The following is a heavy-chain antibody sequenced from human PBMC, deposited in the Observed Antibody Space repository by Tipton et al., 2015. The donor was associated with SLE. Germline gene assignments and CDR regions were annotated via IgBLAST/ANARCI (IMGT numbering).Heavy chain of an antibody. CDR3: ARWRVEDYFDY. Sequence: SLRLSCAASGFTFSSYAMSWVRQAPGKGLQWVSVISAGGGSSYYADSVKGRFTISRDNAKNTLYLQMNSLRAEDTAVYYCARWRVEDYFDYWGQGTLVTVSS. CDR1: GFTFSSYA. V-gene: IGHV3-23*01. D-gene: IGHD3-3*01. CDR2: ISAGGGSS. J-gene: IGHJ4*02.